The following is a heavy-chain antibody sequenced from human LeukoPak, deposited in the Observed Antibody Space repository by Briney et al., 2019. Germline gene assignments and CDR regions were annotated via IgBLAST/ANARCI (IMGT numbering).Heavy chain of an antibody. Sequence: SETLSLTCTVSGGSIRSGDYYWSWIRQPPGKGLEWIGYIYYSGSTYYNPSLKSRVTISVDTSKNQFSLKLSSVTAADTAVYYCARVGTLDYGDYLFDYWGQGTLVTVSS. CDR2: IYYSGST. CDR3: ARVGTLDYGDYLFDY. CDR1: GGSIRSGDYY. D-gene: IGHD4-17*01. V-gene: IGHV4-30-4*01. J-gene: IGHJ4*02.